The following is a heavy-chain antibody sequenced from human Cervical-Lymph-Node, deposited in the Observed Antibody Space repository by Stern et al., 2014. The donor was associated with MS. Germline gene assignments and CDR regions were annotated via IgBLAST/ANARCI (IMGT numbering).Heavy chain of an antibody. V-gene: IGHV4-4*02. Sequence: QVQLQESGPGLVKPSGTLSLTCAVSGGSISSRNWWSWVRRPPGKGLEWIGEIDHSGNTGYNPSLKSRVTISVDTSKNQCSLRLRSVTAADTAVYFCARGMLYDSSGYYLFYLDSWGQGTLVAVSS. CDR3: ARGMLYDSSGYYLFYLDS. CDR2: IDHSGNT. CDR1: GGSISSRNW. J-gene: IGHJ4*02. D-gene: IGHD3-22*01.